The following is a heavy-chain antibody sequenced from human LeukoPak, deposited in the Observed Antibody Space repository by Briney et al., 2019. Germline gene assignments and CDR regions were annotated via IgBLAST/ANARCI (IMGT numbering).Heavy chain of an antibody. Sequence: PSETLSLTCTGSGGSIKNYFWSWLRHPPGEGPEWIGYIWDTEITDYNPSLKSRVTISLDTSKNHFSLKLRSVTAADTALYFCARGLVLATDDAFDIWGQGTLVTVSS. J-gene: IGHJ3*02. CDR2: IWDTEIT. V-gene: IGHV4-59*01. CDR1: GGSIKNYF. CDR3: ARGLVLATDDAFDI. D-gene: IGHD5-12*01.